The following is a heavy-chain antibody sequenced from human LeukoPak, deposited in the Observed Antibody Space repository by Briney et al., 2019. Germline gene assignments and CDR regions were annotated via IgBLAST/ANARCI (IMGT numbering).Heavy chain of an antibody. V-gene: IGHV3-23*01. CDR2: ISGSGGST. J-gene: IGHJ5*02. Sequence: PGGSLRLSCAASGFTFSSYAMSWVRQAPGKGLEWVSAISGSGGSTYYADSVKGRFTISRDYSKNTLYLQMNSLRAEDTAVYYCAKDLYGDYVRYNWFDPWGQGTLVTVSS. D-gene: IGHD4-17*01. CDR3: AKDLYGDYVRYNWFDP. CDR1: GFTFSSYA.